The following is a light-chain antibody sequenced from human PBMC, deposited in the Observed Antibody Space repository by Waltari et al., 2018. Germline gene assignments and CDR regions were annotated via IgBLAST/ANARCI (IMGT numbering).Light chain of an antibody. CDR1: SSDVGGYNY. J-gene: IGLJ3*02. CDR3: SSYTSSSTWV. CDR2: DVS. V-gene: IGLV2-14*01. Sequence: QSALTQPASVSGSPGQSITISCTGTSSDVGGYNYVSWYQQHPGKAPKGMIYDVSKRPSVVSNRFSGSKSGNTASLTISGLQAEDEADYYCSSYTSSSTWVFGGGTKLTVL.